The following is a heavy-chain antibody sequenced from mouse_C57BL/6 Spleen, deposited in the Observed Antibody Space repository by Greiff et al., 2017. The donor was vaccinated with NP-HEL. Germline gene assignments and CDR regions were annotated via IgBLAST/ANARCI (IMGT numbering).Heavy chain of an antibody. D-gene: IGHD2-4*01. CDR2: IDPSDSET. J-gene: IGHJ3*01. CDR1: GYTFTSYW. Sequence: QVQLQQPGAELVRPGSSVKLSCKASGYTFTSYWMHWVKQRPRQGLEWIGNIDPSDSETHYNQKFKDKATLTVDKSSSTAYMQLSSLTSEDSAVYDCARGSYYDYEFAYWGQGTLVTVSA. CDR3: ARGSYYDYEFAY. V-gene: IGHV1-52*01.